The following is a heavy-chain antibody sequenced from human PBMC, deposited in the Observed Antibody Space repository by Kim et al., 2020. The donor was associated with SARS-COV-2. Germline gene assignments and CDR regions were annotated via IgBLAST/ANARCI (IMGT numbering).Heavy chain of an antibody. D-gene: IGHD3-22*01. CDR1: GGSISSGGYS. Sequence: SETLSLTCAVSGGSISSGGYSWSWIRQPPGKGLEWIGYIYHSGSTYYNPSLKSRVTISVDRSKNQFSLKLSSVTAADTAVYYCARGTYDSSGYYEAVFDYWGQGTLVTVSS. V-gene: IGHV4-30-2*01. J-gene: IGHJ4*02. CDR2: IYHSGST. CDR3: ARGTYDSSGYYEAVFDY.